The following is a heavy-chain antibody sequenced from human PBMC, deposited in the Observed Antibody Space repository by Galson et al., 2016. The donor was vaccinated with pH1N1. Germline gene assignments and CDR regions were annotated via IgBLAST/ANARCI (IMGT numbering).Heavy chain of an antibody. CDR2: IQGDASGK. V-gene: IGHV3-7*01. CDR1: GFTINYYW. D-gene: IGHD3-16*01. J-gene: IGHJ3*02. CDR3: ATEAGGAYNI. Sequence: SLRLSCAASGFTINYYWISWVRQAPGKGPEWVANIQGDASGKSEGVSARGRFTISRDNTKNSMYLEMNNMRAEDTAVDYCATEAGGAYNIWGQGTRVTVSS.